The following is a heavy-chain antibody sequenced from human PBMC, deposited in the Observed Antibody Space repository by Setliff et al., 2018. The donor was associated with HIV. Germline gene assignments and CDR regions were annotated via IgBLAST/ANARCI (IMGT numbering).Heavy chain of an antibody. J-gene: IGHJ4*02. CDR1: GFTVSDHD. Sequence: GESLKISCAVSGFTVSDHDVDWVRQAPGKGLEWLGRIRFKQSGLAAAYAASVQGRFTISRDDSKSSVYLQMSSLKAEDTAVYFCGAFLRGYPYWGRGTLVTVPQ. D-gene: IGHD3-16*01. V-gene: IGHV3-72*01. CDR2: IRFKQSGLAA. CDR3: GAFLRGYPY.